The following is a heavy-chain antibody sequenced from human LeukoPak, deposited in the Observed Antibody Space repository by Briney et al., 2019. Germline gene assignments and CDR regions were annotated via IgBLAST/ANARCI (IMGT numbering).Heavy chain of an antibody. CDR2: IYYGGST. CDR1: GGSISSYY. J-gene: IGHJ4*02. D-gene: IGHD3-22*01. V-gene: IGHV4-59*08. Sequence: SEALSLTCTVSGGSISSYYWSWIRQPPGKGLEWIGYIYYGGSTNYNPSLKSRVTISVDTSKNQFSLKLSSVTAADTAVYYCARRAIYYYDSSGYYNYWGQGTLVTVSS. CDR3: ARRAIYYYDSSGYYNY.